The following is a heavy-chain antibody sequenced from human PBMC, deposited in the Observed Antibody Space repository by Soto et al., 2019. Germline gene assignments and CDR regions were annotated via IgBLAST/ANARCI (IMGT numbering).Heavy chain of an antibody. D-gene: IGHD2-15*01. V-gene: IGHV4-38-2*01. CDR3: ARGGGYDSFDF. Sequence: PSETLSLTCVVSGYSISTGYFWGWIRQPPGKGLEWVGSIYHNGKTNYNPSLKTRRTISVDTSKNQFSLSLSSMTAADKAVYYCARGGGYDSFDFWGQGIQVTVSS. J-gene: IGHJ4*02. CDR1: GYSISTGYF. CDR2: IYHNGKT.